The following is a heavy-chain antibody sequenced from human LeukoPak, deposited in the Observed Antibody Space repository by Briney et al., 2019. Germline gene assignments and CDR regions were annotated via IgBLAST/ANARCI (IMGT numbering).Heavy chain of an antibody. V-gene: IGHV3-21*01. Sequence: PGGSLRLSCAASGFXFSSYSMNWVRQAPGKGLEWVSSISSSGSFISYADSVKGRFTISRDNAKNSLYLQMNSLRAEDTAVYYCARGLDGYKVDYWGQGTLVTVSS. CDR1: GFXFSSYS. CDR2: ISSSGSFI. J-gene: IGHJ4*02. CDR3: ARGLDGYKVDY. D-gene: IGHD5-24*01.